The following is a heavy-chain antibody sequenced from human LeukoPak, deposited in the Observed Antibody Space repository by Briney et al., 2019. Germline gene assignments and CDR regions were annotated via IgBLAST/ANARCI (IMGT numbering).Heavy chain of an antibody. CDR1: GGSISSSSYY. Sequence: PSETLSLTCTVSGGSISSSSYYWGWIRQPPGKGLEWIGSIYYSGSTYYNPSLKSRVTISVDTSKNQFSLKLSSVTAADTAAYYCARGSIAARGGWFDPWGQGTLVTVSS. CDR3: ARGSIAARGGWFDP. V-gene: IGHV4-39*01. CDR2: IYYSGST. J-gene: IGHJ5*02. D-gene: IGHD6-6*01.